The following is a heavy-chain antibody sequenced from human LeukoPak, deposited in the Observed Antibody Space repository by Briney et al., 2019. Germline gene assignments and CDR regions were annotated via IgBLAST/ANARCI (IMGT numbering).Heavy chain of an antibody. D-gene: IGHD6-19*01. Sequence: AASVKVSCKASGYTFTSYGISWVRQAPGQGLEWMGWISAYNGNTNYAQKLQGRVTMTTDTSTSTAYMELRSLRSDDTAVYYCARDRPTYSSGPGGHFDYWGQGTLVTVSS. CDR3: ARDRPTYSSGPGGHFDY. CDR1: GYTFTSYG. CDR2: ISAYNGNT. J-gene: IGHJ4*02. V-gene: IGHV1-18*01.